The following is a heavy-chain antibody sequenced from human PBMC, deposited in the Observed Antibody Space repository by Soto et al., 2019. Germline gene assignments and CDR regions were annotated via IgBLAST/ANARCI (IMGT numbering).Heavy chain of an antibody. V-gene: IGHV4-61*08. D-gene: IGHD6-19*01. Sequence: SETLSLTCAVSGGSISSGGYYWSWIRQHPGKGLEWIGYIYYSGSTNYNPSLKSRVTISVDTSKNQFSLKLSSVTAADTAVYYCARGLGSSGWYSPWDAFDIWGQGTMVTVSS. J-gene: IGHJ3*02. CDR1: GGSISSGGYY. CDR3: ARGLGSSGWYSPWDAFDI. CDR2: IYYSGST.